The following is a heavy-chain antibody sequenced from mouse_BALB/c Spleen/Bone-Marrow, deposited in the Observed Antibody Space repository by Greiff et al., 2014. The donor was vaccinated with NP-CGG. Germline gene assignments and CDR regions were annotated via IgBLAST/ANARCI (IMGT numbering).Heavy chain of an antibody. D-gene: IGHD2-2*01. CDR3: ARYNAYDWYFDV. CDR2: INPSNGRS. Sequence: VQLQESGAELGKPGASVKLSCKASGYTFTSYWMHWVKQRPGQGLEWIGEINPSNGRSNYSEKFKSKATLTVDKSSSTTYMQLSSLTSEDSAVYSCARYNAYDWYFDVWGAGTTVTVYS. J-gene: IGHJ1*01. CDR1: GYTFTSYW. V-gene: IGHV1S81*02.